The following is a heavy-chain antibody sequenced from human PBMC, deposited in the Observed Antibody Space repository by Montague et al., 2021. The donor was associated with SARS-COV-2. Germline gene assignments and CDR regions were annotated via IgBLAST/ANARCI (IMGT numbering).Heavy chain of an antibody. CDR1: GVAISYGD. D-gene: IGHD3-16*01. Sequence: SETLSLTCTVSGVAISYGDWSWIRQPPGKGLEWIVTIIENGDTDHNPSLKSRVTVSEDTSQNQFSLRLSSVAAADTALYYCARYYERSWDVWGQGTTVTVSS. CDR3: ARYYERSWDV. CDR2: IIENGDT. V-gene: IGHV4-4*09. J-gene: IGHJ6*02.